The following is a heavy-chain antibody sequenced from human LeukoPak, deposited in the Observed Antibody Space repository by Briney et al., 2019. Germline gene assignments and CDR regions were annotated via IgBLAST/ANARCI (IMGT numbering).Heavy chain of an antibody. V-gene: IGHV3-23*01. Sequence: GGSLRLSCAASGFTFSSYGMSWVRQAPGKGLEWVSAISGSGGSTYYADSVKGRFTISRDNPKNTLYLQMNSLRAEDTAVYYCAKKPSNCGGDCYEYYFDYWGQGTLVTVSS. J-gene: IGHJ4*02. CDR3: AKKPSNCGGDCYEYYFDY. CDR2: ISGSGGST. CDR1: GFTFSSYG. D-gene: IGHD2-21*02.